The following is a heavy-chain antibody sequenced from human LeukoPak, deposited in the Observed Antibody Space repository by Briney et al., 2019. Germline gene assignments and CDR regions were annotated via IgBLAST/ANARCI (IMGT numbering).Heavy chain of an antibody. CDR1: GYSFTSYW. V-gene: IGHV5-51*01. CDR3: ARDGIPRYCSGGSCYSGLDY. Sequence: GESLKISCKGFGYSFTSYWIGWVRQMPGKGLECMGIIYPGDSDIRYSPSFQGQVTISADKSISTAYLQWSSLKASDTAMYYCARDGIPRYCSGGSCYSGLDYWGQGTLVTVSS. D-gene: IGHD2-15*01. J-gene: IGHJ4*02. CDR2: IYPGDSDI.